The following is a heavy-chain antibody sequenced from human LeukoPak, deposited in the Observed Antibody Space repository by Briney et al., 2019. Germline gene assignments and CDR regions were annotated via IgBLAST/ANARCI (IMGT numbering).Heavy chain of an antibody. Sequence: PSETLSLTCTVSGGSISSYYWSWIRQPPGKGLEWIGYIYYRGSTNYNPSLKSRVTISIDTSKNQFSLRLSSVTAADTAVYYCARSSGGYCTTTGCLFDYWGQGTLVTVSS. CDR3: ARSSGGYCTTTGCLFDY. CDR2: IYYRGST. D-gene: IGHD2-2*01. V-gene: IGHV4-59*01. CDR1: GGSISSYY. J-gene: IGHJ4*02.